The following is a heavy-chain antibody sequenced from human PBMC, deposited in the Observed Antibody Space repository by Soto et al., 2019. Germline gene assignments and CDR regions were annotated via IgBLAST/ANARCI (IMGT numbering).Heavy chain of an antibody. V-gene: IGHV1-8*01. CDR1: GYTFTSYD. J-gene: IGHJ4*02. CDR3: AITHLRVGEHHY. D-gene: IGHD3-10*01. CDR2: MNPNSGNT. Sequence: QVQLVQSGAEVKKPGASVKVSCKASGYTFTSYDINGVRQATGQGLEWMGWMNPNSGNTGYAQKFQGRVTMTRNTSISPAYMELSSLRSEDTAVYYVAITHLRVGEHHYWGQGTLVTVSS.